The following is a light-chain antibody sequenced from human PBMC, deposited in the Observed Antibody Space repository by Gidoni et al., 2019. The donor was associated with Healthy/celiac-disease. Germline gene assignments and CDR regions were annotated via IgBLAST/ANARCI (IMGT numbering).Light chain of an antibody. Sequence: ETALTQFPATLSLSPGERATLSCRASQSVSSYLAWYQQKPGQAPRLLIYDASNRATGIPPRFSGSGSGTDFTLTISSLEPEDFAVYYCQQRSNWPLTFGGGTKVEIK. CDR3: QQRSNWPLT. CDR2: DAS. V-gene: IGKV3-11*01. J-gene: IGKJ4*01. CDR1: QSVSSY.